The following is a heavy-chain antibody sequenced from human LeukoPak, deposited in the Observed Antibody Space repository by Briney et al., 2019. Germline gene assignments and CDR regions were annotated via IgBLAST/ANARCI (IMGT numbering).Heavy chain of an antibody. Sequence: PGGSLRLSCAASGFTSDDYAMHWVRQAPGKGLEWVSGISWNSGSVGYADSVKGRFTISRDNAKNSLYLQMNSLRAEDTALYYCAKTGPEGRYGGHYYYYYMDVWGKGTTVTVYS. CDR3: AKTGPEGRYGGHYYYYYMDV. V-gene: IGHV3-9*02. CDR1: GFTSDDYA. CDR2: ISWNSGSV. J-gene: IGHJ6*03. D-gene: IGHD4-23*01.